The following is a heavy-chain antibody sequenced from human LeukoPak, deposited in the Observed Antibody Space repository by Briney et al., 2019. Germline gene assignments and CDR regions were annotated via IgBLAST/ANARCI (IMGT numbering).Heavy chain of an antibody. J-gene: IGHJ3*02. V-gene: IGHV4-34*01. D-gene: IGHD6-19*01. CDR2: INHSGST. Sequence: SETLSLTFAVYGGSFSGYYWSWIRQPPGKGLEWIGEINHSGSTNYNPSLKSQVTISVDTSKNQFSLKLSSVTAADTAVYYCARYGSGWGNAFDIWGQGTMVTVSS. CDR1: GGSFSGYY. CDR3: ARYGSGWGNAFDI.